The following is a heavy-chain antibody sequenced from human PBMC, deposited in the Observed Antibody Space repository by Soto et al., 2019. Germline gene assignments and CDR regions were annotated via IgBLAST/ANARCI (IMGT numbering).Heavy chain of an antibody. V-gene: IGHV3-66*01. CDR2: IYSGGTT. J-gene: IGHJ6*02. Sequence: ESGGGLVQPGGSLRLSCAGSALTASKNYMSWVRQPPGKGLEWVSVIYSGGTTYYADPVKDRFSISRDNSKSTLYLQMDNLRAGDTAVYYCARGGSGSDWDYYGMDVWGQGTTVTVSS. D-gene: IGHD3-10*01. CDR1: ALTASKNY. CDR3: ARGGSGSDWDYYGMDV.